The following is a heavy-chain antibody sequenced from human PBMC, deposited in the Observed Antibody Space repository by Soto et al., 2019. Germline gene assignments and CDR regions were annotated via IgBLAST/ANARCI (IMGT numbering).Heavy chain of an antibody. Sequence: GGSLRLSCAASGFTFSSYGMHWVRQAPGKGLEWVAVISYDGSNKYYADSVKGRFTISRDNSKNTLYLQMNSLRAEDTAVYYCAKDVHRSIVGAAIRYYYYYYGMDVWGQGTTVTVSS. CDR1: GFTFSSYG. D-gene: IGHD1-26*01. J-gene: IGHJ6*02. V-gene: IGHV3-30*18. CDR3: AKDVHRSIVGAAIRYYYYYYGMDV. CDR2: ISYDGSNK.